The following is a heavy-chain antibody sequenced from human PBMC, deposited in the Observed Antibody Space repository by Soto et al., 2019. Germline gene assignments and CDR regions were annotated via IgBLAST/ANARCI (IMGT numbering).Heavy chain of an antibody. D-gene: IGHD2-2*01. V-gene: IGHV1-46*01. CDR1: GYSVTSYY. CDR3: ARAGIAYCRSTTCYLYYYVMEV. Sequence: ASVKVSCKASGYSVTSYYMHWVRQAPGQGLEWMGIINPNSGSTTYAQKFQGRVTMTRDTSTSTVYMELTSLTSGDTAVYYCARAGIAYCRSTTCYLYYYVMEVWGQGNTVNVS. J-gene: IGHJ6*02. CDR2: INPNSGST.